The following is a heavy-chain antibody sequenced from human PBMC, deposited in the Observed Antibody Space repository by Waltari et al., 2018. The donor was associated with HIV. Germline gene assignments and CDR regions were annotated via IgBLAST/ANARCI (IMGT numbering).Heavy chain of an antibody. CDR3: AGTVGTSIAGVITYTWFDS. CDR2: ISYTGTS. V-gene: IGHV4-59*01. J-gene: IGHJ5*01. Sequence: VQLPVPCPGLVTPSAPLSRTSNSSADTTTNYSFSWIRPSPAKGLEWIAYISYTGTSNYNPSPSLKSRVTMSLDTSKTQFSLKLTSVSAADTAVYYCAGTVGTSIAGVITYTWFDSWGQGTLVTVSS. CDR1: ADTTTNYS. D-gene: IGHD2-21*01.